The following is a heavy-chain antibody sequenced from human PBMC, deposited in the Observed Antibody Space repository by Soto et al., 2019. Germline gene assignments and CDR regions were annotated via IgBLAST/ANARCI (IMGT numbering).Heavy chain of an antibody. J-gene: IGHJ4*02. CDR2: ISYDGSNK. Sequence: LRLSCAASGFTFINYAMHWVRQAPGKGLEWVAVISYDGSNKYYADSVKGRFTISRDNSKNTMYLQMNSLSAEDTAVYHCARDQVKGTMTILWGQGTLVTVSS. V-gene: IGHV3-30-3*01. D-gene: IGHD4-17*01. CDR3: ARDQVKGTMTIL. CDR1: GFTFINYA.